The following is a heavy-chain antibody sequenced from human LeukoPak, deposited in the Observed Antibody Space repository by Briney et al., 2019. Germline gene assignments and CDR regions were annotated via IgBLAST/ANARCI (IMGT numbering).Heavy chain of an antibody. Sequence: ASVKVSCKASGYTFNGYYMHWVRQVPGQGLEWMGWINPNSGGTKYAQKFQGRVTMTRDTSISTAYMELSRLISDDTAVYYCARGGYSSSPGDYWGQGTLVTVSS. V-gene: IGHV1-2*02. CDR3: ARGGYSSSPGDY. CDR2: INPNSGGT. J-gene: IGHJ4*02. CDR1: GYTFNGYY. D-gene: IGHD6-13*01.